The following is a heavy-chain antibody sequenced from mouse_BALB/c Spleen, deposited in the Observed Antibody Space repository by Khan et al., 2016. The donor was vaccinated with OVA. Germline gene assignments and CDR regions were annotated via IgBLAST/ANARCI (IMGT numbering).Heavy chain of an antibody. CDR1: GYSITSDYA. J-gene: IGHJ2*01. CDR3: ARSVYYSGSTFYYFDF. V-gene: IGHV3-2*02. Sequence: EVQLQESGPGLMKPPQSLSLTCTVTGYSITSDYAWNWIRQFPGNKLEWMGYISYSGYTSYNPSLKSRISVTRDTSKNQFFLQLNSVTTEDTATYFCARSVYYSGSTFYYFDFWGQGTTLTVSS. CDR2: ISYSGYT. D-gene: IGHD1-1*01.